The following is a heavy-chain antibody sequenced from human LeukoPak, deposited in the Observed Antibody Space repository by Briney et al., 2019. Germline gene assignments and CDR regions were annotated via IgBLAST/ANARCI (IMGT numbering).Heavy chain of an antibody. CDR1: GFAFRNYA. CDR3: ARDEVITFRLFDH. Sequence: PGGSLRLSCVASGFAFRNYAMSWVRQAPGKGLECVSAIGGSGDITFYADSVKGRFTISRDSSKNTLYLEMNSLRAEDTAVYYCARDEVITFRLFDHWGQGTLVTVSS. D-gene: IGHD1-14*01. J-gene: IGHJ4*02. V-gene: IGHV3-23*01. CDR2: IGGSGDIT.